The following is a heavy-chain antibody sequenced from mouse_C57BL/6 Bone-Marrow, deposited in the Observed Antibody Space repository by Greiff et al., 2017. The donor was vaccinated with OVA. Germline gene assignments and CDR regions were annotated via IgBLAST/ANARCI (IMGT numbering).Heavy chain of an antibody. CDR3: TTLGTTVPFDY. D-gene: IGHD1-1*01. V-gene: IGHV1-15*01. Sequence: QVQLKESGAELVRPGASVTLSCKASGYTFTDYEMHWVKQTPVHGLEWIGAIDPETGGTAYNQKFTGKAILTADKSSSTAYMELRSLTSEDSAVYYCTTLGTTVPFDYWGQGTTLTVSA. CDR2: IDPETGGT. J-gene: IGHJ2*01. CDR1: GYTFTDYE.